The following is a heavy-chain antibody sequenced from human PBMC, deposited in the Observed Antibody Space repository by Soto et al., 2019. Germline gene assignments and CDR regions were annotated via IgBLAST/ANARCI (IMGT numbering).Heavy chain of an antibody. D-gene: IGHD2-8*01. J-gene: IGHJ4*02. CDR2: ISWNIGSI. CDR3: AKDPNPMVRMVHATTPCFDY. CDR1: GFTFDDYA. V-gene: IGHV3-9*01. Sequence: GGSLRLSCAASGFTFDDYAMHWVRQAPGKGLEWVSGISWNIGSIGYADSVKGRFTISRDNAKNSLYLQMNSLRAEDTALYYCAKDPNPMVRMVHATTPCFDYWGQVT.